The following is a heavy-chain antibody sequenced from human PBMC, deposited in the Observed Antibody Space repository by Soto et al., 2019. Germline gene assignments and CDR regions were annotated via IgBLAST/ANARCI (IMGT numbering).Heavy chain of an antibody. CDR1: GFTFSNYA. CDR2: ISGSCGST. D-gene: IGHD6-13*01. Sequence: EVQLLESGGGLVQPGGSLRLSCAASGFTFSNYAVTWVRQAPGKGLEWVSTISGSCGSTYYADSVKGRFTISRDNSKNTLYLQMNSLRAEDTAVYYFAKDQGSSWYEIDYWGQGTMVTVSS. CDR3: AKDQGSSWYEIDY. J-gene: IGHJ4*02. V-gene: IGHV3-23*01.